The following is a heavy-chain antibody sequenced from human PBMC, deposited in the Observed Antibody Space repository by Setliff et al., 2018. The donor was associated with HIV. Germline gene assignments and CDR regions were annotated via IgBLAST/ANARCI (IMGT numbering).Heavy chain of an antibody. CDR2: INGNTLYI. Sequence: GGSLRLSCTASGFPFSLYSMNWVRQTPGRGLEWVSSINGNTLYISYAASVRRRFTISRDNAKSSLFLQMNSLRAEDTAIYFCSVGHYRSSSGWGQGTLVTVS. V-gene: IGHV3-21*04. CDR1: GFPFSLYS. CDR3: SVGHYRSSSG. D-gene: IGHD6-6*01. J-gene: IGHJ4*02.